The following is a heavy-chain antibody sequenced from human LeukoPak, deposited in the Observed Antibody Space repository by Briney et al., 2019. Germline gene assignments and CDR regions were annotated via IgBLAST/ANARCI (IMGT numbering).Heavy chain of an antibody. J-gene: IGHJ3*02. D-gene: IGHD5-18*01. CDR1: GFTFSTCA. CDR3: VKEPRGYSFSFDI. V-gene: IGHV3-23*01. CDR2: ISGSGSKT. Sequence: GGSLRLSCAASGFTFSTCAISRVRQAPGKGLDWDSAISGSGSKTFYADSVKGRFTISRDNPKNTLYLQMNSLRPEDTAVYYCVKEPRGYSFSFDIWGQGTMVTVSS.